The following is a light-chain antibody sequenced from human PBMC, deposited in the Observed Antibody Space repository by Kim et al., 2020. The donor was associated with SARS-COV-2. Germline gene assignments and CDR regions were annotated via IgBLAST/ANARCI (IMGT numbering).Light chain of an antibody. CDR1: KLGDKY. J-gene: IGLJ2*01. CDR2: QDS. V-gene: IGLV3-1*01. Sequence: SPGQTACITCSGDKLGDKYACWYQQKPGQSPVLVIYQDSKRPSGIPERFSGSNSGSTATLTISGTQAMDEADYYCQAWDSSTAYVVFGGGTQLTVL. CDR3: QAWDSSTAYVV.